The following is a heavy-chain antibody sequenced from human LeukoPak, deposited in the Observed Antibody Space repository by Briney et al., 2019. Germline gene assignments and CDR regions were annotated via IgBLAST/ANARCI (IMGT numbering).Heavy chain of an antibody. CDR2: ISGSGVKT. D-gene: IGHD5-24*01. CDR3: AKDPLRDGYNGPFGS. V-gene: IGHV3-23*01. Sequence: GGSLILSCAASGFTFSSFAMSWVRQTPGKGLEWVSAISGSGVKTHYADSVKGRFTISRDNSKNTLYLQMNSLGAEDTAVYYCAKDPLRDGYNGPFGSWGQGTLVTVSS. CDR1: GFTFSSFA. J-gene: IGHJ4*02.